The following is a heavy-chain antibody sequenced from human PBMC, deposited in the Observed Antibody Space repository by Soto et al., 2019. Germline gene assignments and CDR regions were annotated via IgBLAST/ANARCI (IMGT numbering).Heavy chain of an antibody. CDR2: IYATGTT. V-gene: IGHV4-4*07. J-gene: IGHJ4*02. D-gene: IGHD3-10*01. CDR1: GASISGFY. Sequence: SETLSLTCTVSGASISGFYWSWIRKSAGKGLEWIGRIYATGTTDYNPSLKSRVMLSVDTSKKQFSLKFRSLTAADTAVYYCARDGTKPLRAWFAKGGLGISVTVSS. CDR3: ARDGTKPLRAWFAK.